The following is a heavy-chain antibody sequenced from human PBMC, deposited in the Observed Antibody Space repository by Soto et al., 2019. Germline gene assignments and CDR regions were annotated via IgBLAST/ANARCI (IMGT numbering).Heavy chain of an antibody. CDR2: ISPDGGEI. J-gene: IGHJ4*02. CDR1: GFTFSNIW. V-gene: IGHV3-7*01. Sequence: LVESGGGLVQPGGSLRLSCAASGFTFSNIWMSWVRRSPEKGPEWVASISPDGGEIYYVDSVKGRFTISRDNIRNSLYLQMNSLRAEDTAVYYCAKGPRWGQGTLVTVSS. CDR3: AKGPR.